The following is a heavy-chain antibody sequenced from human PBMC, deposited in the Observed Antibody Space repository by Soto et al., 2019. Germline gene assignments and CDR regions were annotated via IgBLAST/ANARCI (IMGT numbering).Heavy chain of an antibody. CDR1: GFTFSSSV. CDR3: AKEFHSWNYFDY. Sequence: GGSRGRCWAASGFTFSSSVMHWVREAPGKGLEWVAVISYDGSNKFYADSVKGRFTISRDNFRNTLYLQMNSLRAEDTAVYYCAKEFHSWNYFDYWGQGTLVTVSS. V-gene: IGHV3-30*18. D-gene: IGHD1-20*01. CDR2: ISYDGSNK. J-gene: IGHJ4*02.